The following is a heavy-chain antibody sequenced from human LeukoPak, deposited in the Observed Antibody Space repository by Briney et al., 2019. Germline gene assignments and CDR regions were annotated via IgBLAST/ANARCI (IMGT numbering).Heavy chain of an antibody. Sequence: GASVKVSCKASGYTFTGYYMHWVRQAPGQGLEWMGWINPNSGGTNYAQKFQGRVTMTRDTSISTAYMELSRLRSDDTALYYCARERAYYYGSGSYYSPYYFDYWGQGTLVTVSS. D-gene: IGHD3-10*01. CDR1: GYTFTGYY. CDR3: ARERAYYYGSGSYYSPYYFDY. V-gene: IGHV1-2*02. CDR2: INPNSGGT. J-gene: IGHJ4*02.